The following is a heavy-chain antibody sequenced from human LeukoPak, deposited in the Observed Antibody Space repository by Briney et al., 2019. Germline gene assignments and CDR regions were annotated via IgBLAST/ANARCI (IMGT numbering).Heavy chain of an antibody. V-gene: IGHV3-33*01. D-gene: IGHD4-11*01. CDR3: AALLQGDGMDV. Sequence: GSLRLSCAASGFTFSNYGMHWVRQAPGKGLEWVAVIWYDGSNTYYADSVKGRFTISRDNSKNTLYLQMNSLRAEDTAIYYCAALLQGDGMDVWGEATTVTVSS. CDR2: IWYDGSNT. CDR1: GFTFSNYG. J-gene: IGHJ6*04.